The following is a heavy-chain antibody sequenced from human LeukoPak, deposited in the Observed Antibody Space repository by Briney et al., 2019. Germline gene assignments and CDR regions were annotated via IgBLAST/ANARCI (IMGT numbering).Heavy chain of an antibody. Sequence: SETLSPTCTVSGGSISSGGYYWSWIRQHPGKGLEWIAFIYYIGSTYYNPSLKSRVTISVDTSKNQFSLKLSSVTAADTAVYYCARETYYYDSSGYYLPYYYYGMDVWGQGTTVTVSS. J-gene: IGHJ6*02. CDR3: ARETYYYDSSGYYLPYYYYGMDV. V-gene: IGHV4-31*03. D-gene: IGHD3-22*01. CDR2: IYYIGST. CDR1: GGSISSGGYY.